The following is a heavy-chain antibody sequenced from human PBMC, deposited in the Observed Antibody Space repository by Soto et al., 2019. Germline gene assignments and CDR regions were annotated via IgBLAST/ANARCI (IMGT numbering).Heavy chain of an antibody. D-gene: IGHD7-27*01. J-gene: IGHJ5*01. Sequence: EVQLLESGGGLVQPGGSLRLSWAASGFIFSHYAISWVRQAPGKGPEWVSSISDSGNYIEYADSVEGRFTISRDNSKNTLYLQMNSVRAEDTARYYCAKDPQTWGSILFDTCGHVTQVNVSS. CDR3: AKDPQTWGSILFDT. CDR1: GFIFSHYA. V-gene: IGHV3-23*01. CDR2: ISDSGNYI.